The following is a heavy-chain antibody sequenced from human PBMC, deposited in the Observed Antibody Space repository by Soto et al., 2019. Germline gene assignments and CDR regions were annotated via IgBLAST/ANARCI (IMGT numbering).Heavy chain of an antibody. Sequence: GGSLRLSCAASGFTFSDYYMSWIRQAPGKGLEWVSYISSSGSTIYYADSVKGRFTISRDNAKNSLYLQMNSLRAEDTAVYYSARTGEDEYQLPNDLDYWGQGTLVTAPQ. CDR2: ISSSGSTI. V-gene: IGHV3-11*01. CDR1: GFTFSDYY. J-gene: IGHJ4*02. D-gene: IGHD2-2*01. CDR3: ARTGEDEYQLPNDLDY.